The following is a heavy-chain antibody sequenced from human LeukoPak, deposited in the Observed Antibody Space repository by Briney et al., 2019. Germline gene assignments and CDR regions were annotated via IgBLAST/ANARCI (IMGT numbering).Heavy chain of an antibody. Sequence: SPTLSLTFAISGDSVSIDITAWNWIRQSPSRGLEWLGRTYYNSRWSNDYAVSVESRITINPDTTRNQFSLQLKSVTPEDTAVYYCARGYMKSGFDYWGQGTLVTVPS. CDR3: ARGYMKSGFDY. CDR2: TYYNSRWSN. D-gene: IGHD1-1*01. V-gene: IGHV6-1*01. CDR1: GDSVSIDITA. J-gene: IGHJ4*02.